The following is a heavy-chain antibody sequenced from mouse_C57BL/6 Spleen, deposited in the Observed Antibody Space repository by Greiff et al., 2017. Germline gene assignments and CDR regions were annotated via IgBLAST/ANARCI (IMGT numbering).Heavy chain of an antibody. V-gene: IGHV1-61*01. D-gene: IGHD2-2*01. J-gene: IGHJ3*01. Sequence: QVQLQQPGAELVRPGSSVKLSCKASGYTFTSYWMDWVKQRPGQGLEWIGNIYPSDSETHYNQKFKDKATLTVAKSSSTAYMQLSSLTSEDSAVYYCARRATMVTTGFAYWGQGTLVTVSA. CDR2: IYPSDSET. CDR1: GYTFTSYW. CDR3: ARRATMVTTGFAY.